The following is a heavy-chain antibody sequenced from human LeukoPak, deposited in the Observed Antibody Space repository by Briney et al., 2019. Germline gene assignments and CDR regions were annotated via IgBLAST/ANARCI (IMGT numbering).Heavy chain of an antibody. CDR1: GFTFINYA. CDR3: AKAPAGHCSGAICYPLDF. Sequence: PGGSLRLSCVASGFTFINYAMSWVRQAPGQGREWVSAISGSDPGTYHADSVKGRFNITRDNSRDILFLQMNSLRADDTAVYYCAKAPAGHCSGAICYPLDFCGQGSLVSVSS. CDR2: ISGSDPGT. V-gene: IGHV3-23*01. D-gene: IGHD2-15*01. J-gene: IGHJ4*02.